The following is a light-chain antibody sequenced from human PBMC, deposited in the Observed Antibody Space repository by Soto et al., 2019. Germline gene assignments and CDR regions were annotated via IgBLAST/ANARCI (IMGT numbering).Light chain of an antibody. CDR3: AAWDDSLSAVV. CDR2: TNN. CDR1: SSNIGSHY. J-gene: IGLJ2*01. Sequence: QTVVTQPPSASGTPGQRVTISCSGSSSNIGSHYVSWFQHLPGTAPKLLISTNNQRPSGVPDRFSGSKSGTSGALAISGLRSEDEADYYCAAWDDSLSAVVFGGGTKLTVL. V-gene: IGLV1-47*01.